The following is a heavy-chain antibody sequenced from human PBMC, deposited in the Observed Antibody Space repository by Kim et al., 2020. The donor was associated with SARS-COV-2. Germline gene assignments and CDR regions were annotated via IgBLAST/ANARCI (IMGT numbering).Heavy chain of an antibody. V-gene: IGHV3-49*04. D-gene: IGHD5-18*01. CDR2: IRSKAYGGTT. J-gene: IGHJ6*02. Sequence: GGSLRLSCTASGFTFGDYAMSWVRQAPGKGLEWVGFIRSKAYGGTTEYAASVKGRFTISRDDSKSIAYLQMNSLKTEGTAVYYCTSFGYSYGIGGYYYYGMDVWGQGTTVTVSS. CDR3: TSFGYSYGIGGYYYYGMDV. CDR1: GFTFGDYA.